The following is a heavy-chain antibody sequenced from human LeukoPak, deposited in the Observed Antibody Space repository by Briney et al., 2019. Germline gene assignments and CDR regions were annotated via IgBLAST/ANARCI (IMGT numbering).Heavy chain of an antibody. J-gene: IGHJ3*02. Sequence: PGRSLRLSCAASGFTFSNYGMHWVRQAPGKGLEWVAVIWYDGSNEYYADSVKGRFTISRDNSKNTLYLQMNSLRAEDTAVYYCARETSTPDAFDIWGQGTMVTVSS. D-gene: IGHD5/OR15-5a*01. V-gene: IGHV3-33*01. CDR3: ARETSTPDAFDI. CDR1: GFTFSNYG. CDR2: IWYDGSNE.